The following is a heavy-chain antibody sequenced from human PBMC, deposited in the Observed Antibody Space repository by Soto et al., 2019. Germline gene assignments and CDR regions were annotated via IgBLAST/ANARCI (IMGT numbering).Heavy chain of an antibody. D-gene: IGHD3-16*01. J-gene: IGHJ6*03. Sequence: GGSLRLSCAASGFTFSSNSMNWVRQAPGKGLEWVSYISSTSGTIYYADSVKGRFTISRDNAKNSLYLQMNSLRAEDTAVYYWGGHPMDVWGKGTTVTVPS. CDR1: GFTFSSNS. CDR2: ISSTSGTI. CDR3: GGHPMDV. V-gene: IGHV3-48*01.